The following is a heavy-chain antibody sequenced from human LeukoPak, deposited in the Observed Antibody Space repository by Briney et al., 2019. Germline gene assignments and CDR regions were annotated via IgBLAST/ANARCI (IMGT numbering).Heavy chain of an antibody. V-gene: IGHV1-18*01. Sequence: ASVKVSCKASGYTFTSYGISWVRQAPGQGLEWMGWISAYNGNTNYAQKLQGRVTMTTDTSTSTAYMELRSLRSDDTAVYYCARVGITMIVVVPPDYWGQGTLVTVSS. CDR2: ISAYNGNT. D-gene: IGHD3-22*01. CDR1: GYTFTSYG. CDR3: ARVGITMIVVVPPDY. J-gene: IGHJ4*02.